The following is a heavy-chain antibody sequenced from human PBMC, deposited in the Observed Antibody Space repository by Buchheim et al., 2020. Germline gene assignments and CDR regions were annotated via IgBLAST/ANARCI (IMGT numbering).Heavy chain of an antibody. D-gene: IGHD2-15*01. J-gene: IGHJ4*02. CDR3: ARDGVAEGLYFDY. V-gene: IGHV3-7*01. CDR1: GFTFSDFW. Sequence: VQLLESGGGLVQPGGSLRLSCAASGFTFSDFWMNWVRQAPGKGLEWVASINQRGTEKYYVDSVKGRFTVSRDNGKNSLYLQMNNLRAEDTAVYYCARDGVAEGLYFDYWGQGTL. CDR2: INQRGTEK.